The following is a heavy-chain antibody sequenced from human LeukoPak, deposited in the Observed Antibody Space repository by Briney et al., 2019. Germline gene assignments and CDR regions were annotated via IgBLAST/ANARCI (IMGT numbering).Heavy chain of an antibody. CDR1: GFTFSSYG. CDR2: ISYDGSNK. V-gene: IGHV3-30*18. CDR3: AKEWDY. J-gene: IGHJ4*02. Sequence: PGRSLRLSCAASGFTFSSYGMHWVRQAPGKGLEWVAVISYDGSNKYYADSVKGRFTISRDNSKNTLYLQMNSLRADDTAVYYCAKEWDYWGQGTLVTVSS.